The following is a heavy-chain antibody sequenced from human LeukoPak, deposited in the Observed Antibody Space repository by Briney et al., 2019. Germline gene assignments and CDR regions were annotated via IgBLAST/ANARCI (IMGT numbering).Heavy chain of an antibody. CDR1: GFTFSSYG. CDR2: IWYDGSNK. CDR3: ARENSRSFAKFDY. J-gene: IGHJ4*02. D-gene: IGHD3-3*01. V-gene: IGHV3-33*01. Sequence: GGSLRLSCAASGFTFSSYGMHWVRQAPGKGLEWVAVIWYDGSNKYYADSVKGRFTIFRDNSKNTLYLQMNSLRAEDTAVYYCARENSRSFAKFDYWGQGTLVTVSP.